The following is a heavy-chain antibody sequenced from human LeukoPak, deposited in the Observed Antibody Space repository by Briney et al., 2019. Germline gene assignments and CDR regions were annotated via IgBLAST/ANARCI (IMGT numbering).Heavy chain of an antibody. CDR1: GFTFSSYA. CDR3: AKDIGVEVPAAIIVFDY. J-gene: IGHJ4*02. V-gene: IGHV3-23*01. CDR2: ISGSGGST. D-gene: IGHD2-2*01. Sequence: PGRSLRLSCAASGFTFSSYAMSWVRQAPGKGLEWVSAISGSGGSTYYADSVKGRFTISRDNSKNTLYLQMNSLRAEDTAVYYCAKDIGVEVPAAIIVFDYWGQGTLVTVSS.